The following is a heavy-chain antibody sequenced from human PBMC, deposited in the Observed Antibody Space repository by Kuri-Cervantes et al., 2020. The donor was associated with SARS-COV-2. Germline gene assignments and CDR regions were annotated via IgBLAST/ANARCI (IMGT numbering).Heavy chain of an antibody. CDR2: ISYDGSDK. CDR3: ARDASYSGSYGSFQH. Sequence: GGSLRLSCAASGFTFSSYAIHWVRQAPGKGLEWVALISYDGSDKNYADSVKGRFTISRDNSKNTLYLQMNTLKTEDTAVFYCARDASYSGSYGSFQHWGQGTLVTVSS. D-gene: IGHD1-26*01. V-gene: IGHV3-30*01. J-gene: IGHJ1*01. CDR1: GFTFSSYA.